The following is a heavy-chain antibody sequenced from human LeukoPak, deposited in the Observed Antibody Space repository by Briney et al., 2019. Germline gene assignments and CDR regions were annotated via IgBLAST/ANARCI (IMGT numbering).Heavy chain of an antibody. V-gene: IGHV3-23*01. Sequence: GGSLRLSCAPSGVSLTSASMNWVRPALGEGRGWVSNLSCGCGSTYCADSVKHRFTISRHNSKNTLYLHVNSQSAEHTPVLHCAKGVKWGVTPFVYWGEGTLITVSS. CDR1: GVSLTSAS. D-gene: IGHD1-26*01. CDR2: LSCGCGST. CDR3: AKGVKWGVTPFVY. J-gene: IGHJ4*02.